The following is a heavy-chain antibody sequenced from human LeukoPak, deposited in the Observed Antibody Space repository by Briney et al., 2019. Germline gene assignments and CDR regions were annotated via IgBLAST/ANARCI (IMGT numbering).Heavy chain of an antibody. D-gene: IGHD4-11*01. CDR3: ARDAQRGFDYSNSLEY. CDR2: IWSDGTNQ. CDR1: GFTFNHYG. J-gene: IGHJ4*02. V-gene: IGHV3-33*01. Sequence: PGGSLRLSCAAAGFTFNHYGMHWVRQAPGKGLQWVAVIWSDGTNQYYGDSVKGRFTISRDDSGNTAYLQMNSLRPEDTGVYYCARDAQRGFDYSNSLEYWGQGTPVTVST.